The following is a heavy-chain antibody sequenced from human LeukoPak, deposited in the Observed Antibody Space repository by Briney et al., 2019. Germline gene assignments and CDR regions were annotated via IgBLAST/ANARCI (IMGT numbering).Heavy chain of an antibody. Sequence: PGGSLRLSCAASEFSFGSNYMTWVRQAPGQGLEWVSLIYSGGSTYYSDSVKGRFTISRDNSKNTLYLQMNSLRAEDTAVYYCARRPSGYHNTGGKGTLVTVSS. D-gene: IGHD5-12*01. J-gene: IGHJ4*02. CDR1: EFSFGSNY. CDR3: ARRPSGYHNT. CDR2: IYSGGST. V-gene: IGHV3-66*04.